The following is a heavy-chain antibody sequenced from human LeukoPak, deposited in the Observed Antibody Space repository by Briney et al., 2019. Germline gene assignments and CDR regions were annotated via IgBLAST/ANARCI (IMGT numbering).Heavy chain of an antibody. Sequence: GGSLRLSCAASGLTVSSNYMTWVRQAPGKGLECVSVIYSGGSTYYADSVKGRFTISRDNAKNTLYLQMNSLRAEDTAVYYCARENKPWFREPPTYWYFDLWGRGTLVTVSS. D-gene: IGHD3-10*01. V-gene: IGHV3-53*01. J-gene: IGHJ2*01. CDR2: IYSGGST. CDR3: ARENKPWFREPPTYWYFDL. CDR1: GLTVSSNY.